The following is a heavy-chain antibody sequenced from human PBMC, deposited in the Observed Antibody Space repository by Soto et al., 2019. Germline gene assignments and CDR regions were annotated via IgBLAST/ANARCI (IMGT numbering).Heavy chain of an antibody. CDR3: AKEGIRKDDY. CDR2: ISDSGTNT. CDR1: GFSISNYA. J-gene: IGHJ4*02. V-gene: IGHV3-23*01. Sequence: EVQLSESGGGFIQSGGSLRLSCAASGFSISNYAMSWVRQAPGRGLEWISSISDSGTNTFYADSVRGRIVISRDKSKNTADLQINNPGVEDTALYYCAKEGIRKDDYWGQGTLVTVAS.